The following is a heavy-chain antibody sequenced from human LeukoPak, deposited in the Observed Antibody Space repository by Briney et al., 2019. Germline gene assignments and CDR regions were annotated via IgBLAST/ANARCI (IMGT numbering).Heavy chain of an antibody. CDR3: ARGKGYSDY. V-gene: IGHV4-59*01. CDR1: GGSISGYY. Sequence: SETLSLTCTVSGGSISGYYWSWIRQPPGKGLEWIGYIYYTGSTNYSPSLKSRLTISADTSENQFSLKLGSVTAADTAVYYCARGKGYSDYWGQGTLVTVSS. J-gene: IGHJ4*02. CDR2: IYYTGST.